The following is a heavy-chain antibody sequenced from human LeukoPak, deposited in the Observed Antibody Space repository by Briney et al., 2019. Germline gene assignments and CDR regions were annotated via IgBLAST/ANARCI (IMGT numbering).Heavy chain of an antibody. J-gene: IGHJ4*02. V-gene: IGHV1-69*01. CDR3: ARGRLYSSGWYLDYFDY. CDR1: GGTFSSYA. CDR2: IIPIFGTA. D-gene: IGHD6-19*01. Sequence: ASVKVSCXASGGTFSSYAISWVRQAPGQGLEWMAGIIPIFGTANYAQKFQGRVTITADESTSTAYMELSSLRSEDTAVYYCARGRLYSSGWYLDYFDYWGQGTLVTVSS.